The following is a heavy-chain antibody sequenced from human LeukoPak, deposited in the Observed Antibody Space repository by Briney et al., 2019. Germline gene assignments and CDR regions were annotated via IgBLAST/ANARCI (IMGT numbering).Heavy chain of an antibody. D-gene: IGHD2-15*01. Sequence: PGGSLRLSCAASGFTFSTYTMNWVRQAPGKGVQWVSSISSSSSYIYYADSVKGRFTIYRDNAQNSLYLQMNSLRAEDTAVYYCARGGYCSGGSCGTDYWGQGTLVTVSS. CDR1: GFTFSTYT. CDR2: ISSSSSYI. CDR3: ARGGYCSGGSCGTDY. J-gene: IGHJ4*02. V-gene: IGHV3-21*01.